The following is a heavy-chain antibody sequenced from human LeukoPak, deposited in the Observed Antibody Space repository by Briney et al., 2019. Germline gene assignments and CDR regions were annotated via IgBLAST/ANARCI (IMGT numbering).Heavy chain of an antibody. CDR2: INHSGST. CDR1: GGSFSGYY. CDR3: ARGGYDYVWGSYRPFDY. V-gene: IGHV4-34*01. D-gene: IGHD3-16*02. Sequence: PSETLSLTCAVYGGSFSGYYWSWIRQPPGKGLEWIGEINHSGSTNCNPSLKSRVTISVDTSKNQFSLKLSSVTAADTAVYYCARGGYDYVWGSYRPFDYWGQGTLVTVSS. J-gene: IGHJ4*02.